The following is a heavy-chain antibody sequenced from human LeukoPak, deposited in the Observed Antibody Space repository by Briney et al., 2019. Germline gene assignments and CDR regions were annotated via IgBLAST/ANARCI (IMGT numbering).Heavy chain of an antibody. D-gene: IGHD3-9*01. CDR3: ARGDLRCFDWSHFDY. CDR2: ISAYNGNT. V-gene: IGHV1-18*01. CDR1: GYTFTSYG. Sequence: ASVKVSCKASGYTFTSYGISWVRQAPGQGLEWMGWISAYNGNTNYAQKLQGRVTMTTDTSTSTAYMELRSLRSDDTAVYYCARGDLRCFDWSHFDYWGQGTLVTVSS. J-gene: IGHJ4*02.